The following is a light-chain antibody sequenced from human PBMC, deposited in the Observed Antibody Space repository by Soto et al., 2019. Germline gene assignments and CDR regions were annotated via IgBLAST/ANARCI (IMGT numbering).Light chain of an antibody. J-gene: IGKJ4*01. Sequence: ESVLTQSPATLSLSPGERATLSCRASQSLSSRNLAWYQQKPGQAPRLLIYDASIRATDIPARFSGSGSGTDFTLTISSLEPEDFALYYCQHRANWPLTFGGGTKVDIK. V-gene: IGKV3D-20*02. CDR3: QHRANWPLT. CDR1: QSLSSRN. CDR2: DAS.